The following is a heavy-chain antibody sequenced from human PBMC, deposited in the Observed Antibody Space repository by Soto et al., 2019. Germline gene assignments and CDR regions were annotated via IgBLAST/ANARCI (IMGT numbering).Heavy chain of an antibody. V-gene: IGHV4-34*01. CDR1: GESFSDYF. CDR3: ARGVGSGRDYGLDV. Sequence: QVQLQQWGAGLLKPSETLSLTCAVSGESFSDYFWSWIRQPPGKGLEWIGEIDQTGRTNYNPSLKSRVIMSVDTSKNQFSLSLSSVTAADTAMYYCARGVGSGRDYGLDVWGQGTTVTVS. J-gene: IGHJ6*02. D-gene: IGHD3-10*01. CDR2: IDQTGRT.